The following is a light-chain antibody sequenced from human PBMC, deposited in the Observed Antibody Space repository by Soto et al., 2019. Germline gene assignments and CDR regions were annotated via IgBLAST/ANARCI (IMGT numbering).Light chain of an antibody. CDR2: EVS. CDR3: CSYAGSSTVI. Sequence: QSALTQPASVSGSPGQSMTISCTGTSSDVGSYNLVSWYQHHPGKAPKLMIYEVSKRPSGVSNRFSGSKSGNTASLTISGLQAEDEADYYCCSYAGSSTVIFGGGTKLTVL. CDR1: SSDVGSYNL. V-gene: IGLV2-23*02. J-gene: IGLJ2*01.